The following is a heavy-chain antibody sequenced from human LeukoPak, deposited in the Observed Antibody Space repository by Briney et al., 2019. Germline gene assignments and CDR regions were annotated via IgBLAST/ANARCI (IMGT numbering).Heavy chain of an antibody. V-gene: IGHV1-2*06. Sequence: GASVKVSCKASGYTFTGYYMHWVRQAPGQGLEWMGRINPNSGGTNYAQKFQGRVTMTRDTSISTAYMELRRLRSDDTAVYYCARAGSSGWYWGRAFDIWGQGTMVTVSS. D-gene: IGHD6-19*01. CDR3: ARAGSSGWYWGRAFDI. J-gene: IGHJ3*02. CDR1: GYTFTGYY. CDR2: INPNSGGT.